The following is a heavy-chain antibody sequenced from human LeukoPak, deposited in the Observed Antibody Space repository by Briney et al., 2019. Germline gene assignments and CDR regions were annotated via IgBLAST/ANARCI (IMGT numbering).Heavy chain of an antibody. V-gene: IGHV3-15*01. CDR2: IKSRTDGGTT. CDR3: TTAFSYDSSGPRSYYFDY. J-gene: IGHJ4*02. Sequence: GGSLRLSCAASGFTFSNAWMSWVRQAPGKGLEWVGRIKSRTDGGTTDYAAPVKGRFTISRDDSKNTLYLQMNSLKTEDTAVYYCTTAFSYDSSGPRSYYFDYWGQGTLVTVSS. CDR1: GFTFSNAW. D-gene: IGHD3-22*01.